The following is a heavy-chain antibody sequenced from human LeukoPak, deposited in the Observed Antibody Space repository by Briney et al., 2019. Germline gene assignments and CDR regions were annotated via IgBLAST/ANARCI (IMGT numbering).Heavy chain of an antibody. CDR2: IWYDGSNK. CDR3: ARDNRRFLEWPDAFDI. Sequence: GRSLRLSCAASGFTFSSYGMHWVRQAPGKGLEWVAVIWYDGSNKYYADSVKGRFTISRDNSKNTLYLQMNSLRAEDTAVYYCARDNRRFLEWPDAFDIWGQGTMVTASS. D-gene: IGHD3-3*01. V-gene: IGHV3-33*01. J-gene: IGHJ3*02. CDR1: GFTFSSYG.